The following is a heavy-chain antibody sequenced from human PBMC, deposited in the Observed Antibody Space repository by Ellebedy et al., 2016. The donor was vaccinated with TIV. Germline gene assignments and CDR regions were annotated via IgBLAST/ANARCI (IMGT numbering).Heavy chain of an antibody. D-gene: IGHD3-10*01. Sequence: ASVKVSCKASGYTFTGCYMHWVRQAPGQGLEWMGWINPISGGTNYAQGFQGRVTMTRDTSISTAYMDLTILRSDDTAVYYCARGSYYNEGWFDPWGQGTLVTVSS. CDR1: GYTFTGCY. CDR3: ARGSYYNEGWFDP. CDR2: INPISGGT. V-gene: IGHV1-2*02. J-gene: IGHJ5*02.